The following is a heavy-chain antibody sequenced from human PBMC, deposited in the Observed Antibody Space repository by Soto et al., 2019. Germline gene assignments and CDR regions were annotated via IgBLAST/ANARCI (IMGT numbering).Heavy chain of an antibody. V-gene: IGHV3-23*01. CDR3: AKDFDTYYYRSGSYDY. Sequence: EVQLLESGGGLVQPGGSLRLSCAASGFTFSSYAMSWVRQAPGKGLEWVSAISGSGGSTYYADSVKGRFTISRDNSKNTLYLQMNSLRAEDTAVYYCAKDFDTYYYRSGSYDYWGQGTLVTVSS. D-gene: IGHD3-10*01. J-gene: IGHJ4*02. CDR2: ISGSGGST. CDR1: GFTFSSYA.